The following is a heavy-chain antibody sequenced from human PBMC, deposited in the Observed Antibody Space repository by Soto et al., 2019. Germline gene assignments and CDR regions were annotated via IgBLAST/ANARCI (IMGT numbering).Heavy chain of an antibody. D-gene: IGHD2-8*02. CDR3: AIPRQGSTGGMDV. Sequence: PGETQQTSFQGCGYKCTSYCSSWVRQLHGKGLEWMGRIDPSDSYTNYSPAFQGHVTISADKSISTAYLQWSSLKASDTAMYYCAIPRQGSTGGMDVWGQGTTVNVS. CDR1: GYKCTSYC. CDR2: IDPSDSYT. V-gene: IGHV5-10-1*01. J-gene: IGHJ6*02.